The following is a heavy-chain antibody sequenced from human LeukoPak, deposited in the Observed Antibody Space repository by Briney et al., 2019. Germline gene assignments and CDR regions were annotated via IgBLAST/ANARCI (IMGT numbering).Heavy chain of an antibody. Sequence: ASVKVSCKASGYTFTSYDINWVRQATGQGLEWMGWMNPNSGNTGYAQKFQGRVTMTRNTSISTAYMELSSLGSEDTAVYYCARGEDYYYYMDVWGKGTTVTISS. V-gene: IGHV1-8*01. J-gene: IGHJ6*03. CDR3: ARGEDYYYYMDV. CDR2: MNPNSGNT. CDR1: GYTFTSYD. D-gene: IGHD3-10*01.